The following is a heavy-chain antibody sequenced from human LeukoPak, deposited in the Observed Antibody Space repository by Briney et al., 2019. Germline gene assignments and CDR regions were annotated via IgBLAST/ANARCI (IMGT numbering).Heavy chain of an antibody. J-gene: IGHJ4*02. V-gene: IGHV3-23*01. Sequence: PGGSLRLSCAASGFTFSSHAMSWVRQAPGKGLEWVSGISGSGGSTNYADSVKGRFTISRDNSKNMLYLQMSSLRAEDTAVYYCAKKPYDFWSGYFFDYWGQGTLVTVSS. D-gene: IGHD3-3*01. CDR2: ISGSGGST. CDR1: GFTFSSHA. CDR3: AKKPYDFWSGYFFDY.